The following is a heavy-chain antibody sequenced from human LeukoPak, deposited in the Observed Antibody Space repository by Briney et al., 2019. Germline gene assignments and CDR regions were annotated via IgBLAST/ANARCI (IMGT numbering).Heavy chain of an antibody. CDR3: ARVEYWGSKIYYYGMDV. Sequence: GGSLRLSCAASGFTFSSYAMHWVRRAPGKGLEWVAVISYDGSNKYYADSVKGRFTISRDNSKNTLYLQMNSLRAEDTAVYYCARVEYWGSKIYYYGMDVWGQGTTVTVSS. CDR2: ISYDGSNK. J-gene: IGHJ6*02. V-gene: IGHV3-30-3*01. CDR1: GFTFSSYA. D-gene: IGHD2-8*02.